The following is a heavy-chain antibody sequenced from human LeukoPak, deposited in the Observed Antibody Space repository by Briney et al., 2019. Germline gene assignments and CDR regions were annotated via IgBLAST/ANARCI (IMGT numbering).Heavy chain of an antibody. CDR1: GGSISSSSSY. J-gene: IGHJ2*01. CDR2: IYSSGST. Sequence: PSETLSLTCTVSGGSISSSSSYWGWIRQPPGKRLEWVGYIYSSGSTNYNPSLQSRLTMSVDTSKNQFSLKLTSVTAADTAVYYCARWVYDRSGYYPDWYFDLWGRGTLVTVSS. D-gene: IGHD3-22*01. CDR3: ARWVYDRSGYYPDWYFDL. V-gene: IGHV4-61*05.